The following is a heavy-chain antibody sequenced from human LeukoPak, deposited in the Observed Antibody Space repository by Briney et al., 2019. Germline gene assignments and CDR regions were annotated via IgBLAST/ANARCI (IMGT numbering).Heavy chain of an antibody. Sequence: GGSLRLSCAASGFTFSSYAMSWVRQAPGKGLEWVSAISGSGGSTYYADSVKGRFTISRDNSKNTLYLQMNRLRAEDTAVYYCAKSIVVVAATPLDYWGQGTLVTVSS. D-gene: IGHD2-15*01. J-gene: IGHJ4*02. CDR2: ISGSGGST. CDR3: AKSIVVVAATPLDY. CDR1: GFTFSSYA. V-gene: IGHV3-23*01.